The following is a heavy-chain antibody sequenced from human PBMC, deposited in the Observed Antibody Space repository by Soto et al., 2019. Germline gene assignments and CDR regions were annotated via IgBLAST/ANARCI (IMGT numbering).Heavy chain of an antibody. CDR2: IYYSGNT. J-gene: IGHJ4*02. D-gene: IGHD1-26*01. CDR1: GGSVSSANYY. CDR3: ARVSGSYYHVYYFDY. V-gene: IGHV4-61*01. Sequence: SETLSLTCTFSGGSVSSANYYWGWIRQPPGKGLEWIGSIYYSGNTNYNPSLNSRVTISVDTSKNQFSLRLSSVTAADTAVYYCARVSGSYYHVYYFDYWGPGTLVTVSS.